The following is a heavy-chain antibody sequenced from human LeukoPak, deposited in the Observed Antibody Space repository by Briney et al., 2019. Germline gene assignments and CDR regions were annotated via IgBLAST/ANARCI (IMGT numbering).Heavy chain of an antibody. Sequence: GGSLRLSCAASGFTFSSYGMHWVRQAPGKGLEWVAVISYDGSNKYYADSVKGRFTISRDNSKNTLYLQMNTLRTEDTAVYYCAKDVSWNWFDPWGQGTLVTVSS. V-gene: IGHV3-30*18. J-gene: IGHJ5*02. CDR3: AKDVSWNWFDP. CDR1: GFTFSSYG. CDR2: ISYDGSNK.